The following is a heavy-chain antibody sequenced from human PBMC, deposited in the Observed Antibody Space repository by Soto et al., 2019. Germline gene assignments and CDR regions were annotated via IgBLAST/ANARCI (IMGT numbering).Heavy chain of an antibody. J-gene: IGHJ6*02. CDR3: ARLGGYCSSTNRYGYYGMDV. CDR2: FHYSEST. D-gene: IGHD2-2*01. V-gene: IGHV4-39*01. Sequence: SETLSLTCTVSGGSISSGPYSWGWIRQPPGEGLEWIGTFHYSESTYYNPSLESRVTISVDTSKNQFSLKVSSVTIADTAVYYCARLGGYCSSTNRYGYYGMDVWGQGTTVTVSS. CDR1: GGSISSGPYS.